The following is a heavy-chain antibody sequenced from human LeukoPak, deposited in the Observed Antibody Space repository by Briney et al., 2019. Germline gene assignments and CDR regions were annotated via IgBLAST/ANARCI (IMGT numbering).Heavy chain of an antibody. D-gene: IGHD2-15*01. Sequence: SETLSLTCTVSGGSISSYYWSWIRQPPGKGLEWIGYIYYSGSTNYNPSLKSRVTISVDTSKNQFSLKLSSVTAADTAVYYRARDCSGGSCYDYWGQGTLVTVSS. CDR2: IYYSGST. V-gene: IGHV4-59*01. CDR3: ARDCSGGSCYDY. J-gene: IGHJ4*02. CDR1: GGSISSYY.